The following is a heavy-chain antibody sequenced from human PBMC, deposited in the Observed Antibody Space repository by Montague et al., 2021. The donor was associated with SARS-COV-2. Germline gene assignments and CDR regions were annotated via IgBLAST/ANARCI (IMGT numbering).Heavy chain of an antibody. J-gene: IGHJ6*02. V-gene: IGHV4-59*12. Sequence: SETLSLTCTVSGGSISPYYWSWIRQPPGKGLECIGYTYYSGSTDYNPSLKSRVTISIDTSKKQFSLKLSSVTAADTAVYYCARWGEYYDSPYYYYAMDVWGQGTTVTVSS. CDR3: ARWGEYYDSPYYYYAMDV. CDR2: TYYSGST. D-gene: IGHD3-3*01. CDR1: GGSISPYY.